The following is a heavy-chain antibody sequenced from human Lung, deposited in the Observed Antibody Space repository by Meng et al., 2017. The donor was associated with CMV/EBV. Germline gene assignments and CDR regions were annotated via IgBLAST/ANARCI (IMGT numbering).Heavy chain of an antibody. J-gene: IGHJ4*02. CDR2: IKADGSEK. CDR1: GFTFSSHW. Sequence: GGSXRLSCAASGFTFSSHWMCWVRQAPGKGLEWVANIKADGSEKYYVDSVKGRFTVSRDNAKNSLYLQMNSLRAEDTAVYYCACNSGDCWGPGTLV. D-gene: IGHD3-10*01. CDR3: ACNSGDC. V-gene: IGHV3-7*01.